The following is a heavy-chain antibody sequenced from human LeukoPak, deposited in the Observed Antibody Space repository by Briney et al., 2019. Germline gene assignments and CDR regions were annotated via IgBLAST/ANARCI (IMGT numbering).Heavy chain of an antibody. J-gene: IGHJ4*02. CDR1: GFTVSSNY. CDR3: GRGVDFGGSMYY. V-gene: IGHV3-66*02. D-gene: IGHD4-23*01. CDR2: IYSGGST. Sequence: GGSLTLSCAASGFTVSSNYMSWVRHPPGKGLEWVSVIYSGGSTYYADPVKGRFTISRDNSKNTLYLQMNSLRAEDTAVYYCGRGVDFGGSMYYWGEGTLDTLSS.